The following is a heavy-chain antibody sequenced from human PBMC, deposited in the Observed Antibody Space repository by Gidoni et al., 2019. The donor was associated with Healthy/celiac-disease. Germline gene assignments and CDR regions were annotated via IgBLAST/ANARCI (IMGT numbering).Heavy chain of an antibody. V-gene: IGHV4-34*01. CDR1: GGSFSGSY. Sequence: QVQLQQWRAGLLKPSETLSLPCAVYGGSFSGSYWSWIRQPPGKGLEWIGEINHSGSTNYNPSLKSRVTISVDTSKNQFSLKLSSVTAADTAVYYCARARRGKAITIFGVFTDYYYGMDVWGQGTTVTVSS. J-gene: IGHJ6*02. D-gene: IGHD3-3*01. CDR3: ARARRGKAITIFGVFTDYYYGMDV. CDR2: INHSGST.